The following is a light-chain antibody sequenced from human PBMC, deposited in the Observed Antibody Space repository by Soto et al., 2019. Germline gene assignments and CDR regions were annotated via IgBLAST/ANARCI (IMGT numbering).Light chain of an antibody. CDR3: SSYGGSDSLV. Sequence: QSALTQPPSASASPGQSVTISCTGSSCDVGGYYYVSLYQQHPGKAPTLMIYEVSKRPSGVPDRLSGSESGNTASRTVSGLQSEDEAYYYCSSYGGSDSLVFGGGNQLNVL. V-gene: IGLV2-8*01. CDR1: SCDVGGYYY. CDR2: EVS. J-gene: IGLJ2*01.